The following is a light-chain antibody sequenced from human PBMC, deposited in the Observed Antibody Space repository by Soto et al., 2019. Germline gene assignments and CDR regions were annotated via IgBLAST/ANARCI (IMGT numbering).Light chain of an antibody. CDR2: DAS. CDR3: LQHNSYPRT. CDR1: QSISAW. Sequence: IQMTQSPSTLSATAGDRVTLTRRASQSISAWLAWYQQNPGXAPKLLIYDASNLESGVPSRFSGXXSGTEFTHIISNLQPEDLATYYCLQHNSYPRTLGQGTKVDI. V-gene: IGKV1-5*01. J-gene: IGKJ1*01.